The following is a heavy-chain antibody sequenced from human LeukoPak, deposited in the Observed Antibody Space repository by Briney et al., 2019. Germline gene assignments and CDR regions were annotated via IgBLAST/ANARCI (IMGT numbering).Heavy chain of an antibody. V-gene: IGHV1-2*02. CDR3: ARDRTRIGYSSGWYHDY. CDR1: GYTFTSYY. J-gene: IGHJ4*02. Sequence: GASVKVSCKASGYTFTSYYMHWVRQAPGQGLEWMGWINPNSGGTNYAQKFQGRVTMTRDTSISTAYMELSRLRSDDTAVYYCARDRTRIGYSSGWYHDYWGQGTLVTVSS. CDR2: INPNSGGT. D-gene: IGHD6-19*01.